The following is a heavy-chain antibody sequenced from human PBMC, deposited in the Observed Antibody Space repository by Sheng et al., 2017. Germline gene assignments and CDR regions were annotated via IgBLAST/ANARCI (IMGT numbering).Heavy chain of an antibody. CDR2: IYHSGST. CDR3: ARGGYSYGETFDY. V-gene: IGHV4-38-2*01. D-gene: IGHD5-18*01. CDR1: GYSISSGYY. J-gene: IGHJ4*02. Sequence: QVQLQESGPGLVKPSETLSLTCAVSGYSISSGYYWGWIRQPPGKGLEWIGSIYHSGSTYYNPSLKSRVTISVDTSKNQFSLKLSSVTAADTAVYYCARGGYSYGETFDYWGQGTLVTVSS.